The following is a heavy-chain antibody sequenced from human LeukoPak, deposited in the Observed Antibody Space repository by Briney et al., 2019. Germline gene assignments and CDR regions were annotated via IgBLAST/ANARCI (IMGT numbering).Heavy chain of an antibody. D-gene: IGHD6-13*01. J-gene: IGHJ4*02. V-gene: IGHV4-38-2*02. CDR1: GYSISSGYY. Sequence: SETLSLTCTVSGYSISSGYYWGWIRPPPGKGLEWIGSIYHSGSTYYNPSLKSRVTISVDTSKNQFSLKLSSVTAADTAVYYCARDADSSSWYRIYWGQGTLVTVSS. CDR3: ARDADSSSWYRIY. CDR2: IYHSGST.